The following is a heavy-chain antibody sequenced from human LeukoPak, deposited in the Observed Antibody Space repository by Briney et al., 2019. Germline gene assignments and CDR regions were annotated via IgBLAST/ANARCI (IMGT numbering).Heavy chain of an antibody. V-gene: IGHV1-8*01. D-gene: IGHD7-27*01. J-gene: IGHJ4*02. CDR1: GYTFTSYD. Sequence: ASVKVSCKASGYTFTSYDINWVRQATGQGLEWMGWMNPNSGNTGYAQKFQGRVTMTRNTFISTAYMELSSLRSEDTAVYYCARGSPHNWGANYWGQGTLVTVSS. CDR3: ARGSPHNWGANY. CDR2: MNPNSGNT.